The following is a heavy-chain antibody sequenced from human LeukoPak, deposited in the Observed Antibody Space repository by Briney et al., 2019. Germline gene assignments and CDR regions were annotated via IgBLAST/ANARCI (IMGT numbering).Heavy chain of an antibody. CDR2: INPSSGGT. D-gene: IGHD4-17*01. Sequence: ASVKVSCKASVYTFTGYYMHWVRQAPGHGLEWMGWINPSSGGTNYAQKFQGRVTMTRDTSISTAYMELSRLRSDDTAVYYCARDYLRTTVTAPWYFDLWGRGTLVTVSS. CDR1: VYTFTGYY. CDR3: ARDYLRTTVTAPWYFDL. V-gene: IGHV1-2*02. J-gene: IGHJ2*01.